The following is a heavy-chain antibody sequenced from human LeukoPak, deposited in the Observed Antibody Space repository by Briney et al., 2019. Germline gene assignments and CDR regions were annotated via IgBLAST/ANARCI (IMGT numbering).Heavy chain of an antibody. CDR3: ARDGYSYGSL. J-gene: IGHJ4*02. D-gene: IGHD5-18*01. V-gene: IGHV3-20*04. CDR2: INWNGGST. Sequence: PGGSLRLSCAASEFTFSSYAMQWVRQAPGKGLEWVSGINWNGGSTGYADSVKGRFTISRDNAKNSLYLQMNSLRAEDTALYYCARDGYSYGSLWGQGTLVTVSS. CDR1: EFTFSSYA.